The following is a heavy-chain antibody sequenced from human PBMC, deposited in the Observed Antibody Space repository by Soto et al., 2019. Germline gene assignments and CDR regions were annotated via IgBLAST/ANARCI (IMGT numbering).Heavy chain of an antibody. J-gene: IGHJ3*02. V-gene: IGHV4-61*01. CDR3: ARAYSNSPDAFDI. CDR2: GYYGGST. D-gene: IGHD6-6*01. Sequence: QVQLQESGPGLVKPSETLSLTCTVSGGSVRGGSYYWSWVRQPPGKGLEWVSYGYYGGSTNRNPSLQRRVTISIDTPKKQFSLRLSSVTAADTAVYFCARAYSNSPDAFDIWGQGTRVTVSS. CDR1: GGSVRGGSYY.